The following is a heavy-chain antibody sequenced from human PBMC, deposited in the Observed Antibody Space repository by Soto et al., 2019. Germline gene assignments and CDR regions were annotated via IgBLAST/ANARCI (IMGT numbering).Heavy chain of an antibody. D-gene: IGHD3-3*01. V-gene: IGHV4-39*01. CDR1: GGSISSSSYY. J-gene: IGHJ4*02. Sequence: SETLSLTCTVSGGSISSSSYYWGWIRQPPGKGLEWIGSIYYSGSTYYNPSLKSRVTISVDTSKNQFSLKLSSVTAADTAVYYCARLPNYDFWSGYYYFDYWGQGTLVTVSS. CDR2: IYYSGST. CDR3: ARLPNYDFWSGYYYFDY.